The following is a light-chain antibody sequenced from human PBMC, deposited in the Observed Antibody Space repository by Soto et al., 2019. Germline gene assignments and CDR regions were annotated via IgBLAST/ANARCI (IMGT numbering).Light chain of an antibody. V-gene: IGKV1-9*01. CDR3: QQLKSYPLS. J-gene: IGKJ4*01. Sequence: DIQLTQYPSFLSASVGDRVTITCRTSQDISSYLAWYQQKPGKAPQLLISAASTLQSGVPSRFSGSGSGTEVTLTISSLQPEDFATYYCQQLKSYPLSFGGGTKVEI. CDR1: QDISSY. CDR2: AAS.